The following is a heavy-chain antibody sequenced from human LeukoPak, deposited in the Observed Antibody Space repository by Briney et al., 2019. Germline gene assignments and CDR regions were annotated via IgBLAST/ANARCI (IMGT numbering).Heavy chain of an antibody. V-gene: IGHV6-1*01. CDR3: ARDMDYYGSGNYFNSRWFDP. CDR1: GDSVSNNSVA. CDR2: TYYRSKWYN. Sequence: SQTLSLTCAISGDSVSNNSVAWNWIRHSPSRGLEWLGRTYYRSKWYNDYAVSVKSRITINPETAKNQFSLQLNSVTPEDTAVYYCARDMDYYGSGNYFNSRWFDPWGQGTLVTVSS. D-gene: IGHD3-10*01. J-gene: IGHJ5*02.